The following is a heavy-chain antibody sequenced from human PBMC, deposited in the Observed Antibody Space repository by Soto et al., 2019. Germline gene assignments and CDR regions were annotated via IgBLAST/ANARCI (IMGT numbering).Heavy chain of an antibody. D-gene: IGHD3-22*01. Sequence: SEIMSLTCTVADGYIRPNYWRWMRQPPGKGLEWIGYIYYSGTTTNNPSLNSRVAISIDTSKNQFSLTLSSVTAADTAVYYCARLGAYYQSLDSWGQGILVTVSS. CDR3: ARLGAYYQSLDS. V-gene: IGHV4-59*08. J-gene: IGHJ5*01. CDR2: IYYSGTT. CDR1: DGYIRPNY.